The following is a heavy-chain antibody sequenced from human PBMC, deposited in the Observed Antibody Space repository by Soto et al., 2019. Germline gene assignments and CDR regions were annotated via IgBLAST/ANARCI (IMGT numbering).Heavy chain of an antibody. CDR2: IEWDGDK. J-gene: IGHJ6*02. Sequence: QSGPTLVNPTQTLTLTCTFSGFSLSTSAMSVSWIRQPPGKALEWLALIEWDGDKYYSTTLKTRLTISKDTSKNQVVLTMTNMDPVDTATYFCARTEGYCGSTSCSMDVWGQGTTVTVSS. CDR3: ARTEGYCGSTSCSMDV. CDR1: GFSLSTSAMS. V-gene: IGHV2-70*01. D-gene: IGHD2-2*01.